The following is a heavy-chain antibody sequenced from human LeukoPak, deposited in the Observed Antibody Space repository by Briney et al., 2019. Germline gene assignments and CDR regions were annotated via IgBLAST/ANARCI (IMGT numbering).Heavy chain of an antibody. CDR2: ISYDGSNK. D-gene: IGHD2-8*01. J-gene: IGHJ4*02. CDR1: GFTFSSYA. V-gene: IGHV3-30-3*01. Sequence: PGGSLRLSCAASGFTFSSYAMHWVRQAPGKGLEWVAAISYDGSNKYYADSVKGRFTISRDNSKNTLYLQMNSLRAEDTAVYYCARGDGGESTNGGYYFRYWGQGTLVTVSS. CDR3: ARGDGGESTNGGYYFRY.